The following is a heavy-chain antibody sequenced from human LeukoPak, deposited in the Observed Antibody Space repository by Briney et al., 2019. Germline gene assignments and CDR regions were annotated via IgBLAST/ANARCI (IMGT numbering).Heavy chain of an antibody. CDR3: ASGDYSNYYGRVY. J-gene: IGHJ4*02. CDR2: IIPIFGTA. Sequence: SVKVSCKASGYTFTSYGISWVRQAPGQGLEWMGGIIPIFGTANYAQKFQGRVTITADESTSTAYMELSSLRSEDTAVYYCASGDYSNYYGRVYWGQGTLVTVSS. D-gene: IGHD4-11*01. CDR1: GYTFTSYG. V-gene: IGHV1-69*13.